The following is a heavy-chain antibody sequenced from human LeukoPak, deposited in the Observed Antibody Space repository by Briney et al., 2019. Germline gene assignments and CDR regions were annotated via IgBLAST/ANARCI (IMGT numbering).Heavy chain of an antibody. CDR3: TGRLPLTYSSSWYRDY. V-gene: IGHV4-59*01. CDR1: GGSISDYY. Sequence: PSETLSLTCTVSGGSISDYYWSWLRQPPGKGLEFIGYIYYSGSTNYSPSLKSRVTISVDTSKNQFSLKLSSVTAADTAVYYCTGRLPLTYSSSWYRDYWGQGTLVTVSS. CDR2: IYYSGST. D-gene: IGHD6-13*01. J-gene: IGHJ4*02.